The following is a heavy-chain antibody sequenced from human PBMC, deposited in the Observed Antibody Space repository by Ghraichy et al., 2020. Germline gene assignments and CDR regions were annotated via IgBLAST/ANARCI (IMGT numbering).Heavy chain of an antibody. Sequence: SETLSLTCTVSGGSISSGGYYWSWIRQHPGKGLEWIGYIYYSGSTYYNPSLKSRVTISADTSKNQFSLKLSSVTAADTAVYYCARAGDMGYYYGMDGWGQGTTVTASS. J-gene: IGHJ6*02. V-gene: IGHV4-31*03. CDR3: ARAGDMGYYYGMDG. D-gene: IGHD2-15*01. CDR1: GGSISSGGYY. CDR2: IYYSGST.